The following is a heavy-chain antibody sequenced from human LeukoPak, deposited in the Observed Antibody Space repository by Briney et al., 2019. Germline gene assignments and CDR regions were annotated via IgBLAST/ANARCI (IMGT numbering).Heavy chain of an antibody. Sequence: SDTLSLICSVSGGPISSHFWSWLRQPPGKGLEWIGYIYYSGSTNYNPSLKSRVTISVDTSKNQFSLKLSSVTAADTAVYYCARVRCSGGSCYSPVYYYYGMDVWGQGTTVTVSS. CDR2: IYYSGST. J-gene: IGHJ6*02. D-gene: IGHD2-15*01. V-gene: IGHV4-59*11. CDR1: GGPISSHF. CDR3: ARVRCSGGSCYSPVYYYYGMDV.